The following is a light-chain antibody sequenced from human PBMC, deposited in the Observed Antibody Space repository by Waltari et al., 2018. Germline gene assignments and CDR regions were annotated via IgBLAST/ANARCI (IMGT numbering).Light chain of an antibody. CDR1: QGIRND. Sequence: AIQMTQSPSTLSASVGDRVTITCRASQGIRNDLGWYQQRPGKAPKLLIYAATTLQNGVPPRFSGSGSGTDFTLTISSLQPEDFATYFCLQDYNFPGTFGQGTKVGI. CDR2: AAT. CDR3: LQDYNFPGT. J-gene: IGKJ1*01. V-gene: IGKV1-6*01.